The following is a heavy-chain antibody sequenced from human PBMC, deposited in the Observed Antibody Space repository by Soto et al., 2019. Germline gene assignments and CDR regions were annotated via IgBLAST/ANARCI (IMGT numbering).Heavy chain of an antibody. J-gene: IGHJ4*02. V-gene: IGHV3-23*01. Sequence: PGGSLRLSCAASGFTFSSYAMRWVRQAPGKGLEWVSAISGSGGSTYYADSVKGRFTISRDNSKNTLYLQMNSLRAENTAVYYCAKDRSGWPYYYNSVTLWGQGTLVTVSS. CDR1: GFTFSSYA. D-gene: IGHD3-10*01. CDR3: AKDRSGWPYYYNSVTL. CDR2: ISGSGGST.